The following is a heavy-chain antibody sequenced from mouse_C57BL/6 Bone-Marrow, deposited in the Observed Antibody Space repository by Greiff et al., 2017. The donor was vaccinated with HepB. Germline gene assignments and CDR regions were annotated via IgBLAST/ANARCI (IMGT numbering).Heavy chain of an antibody. CDR3: ARNGIYYYGSSPAWCAY. CDR2: IWSGGST. V-gene: IGHV2-2*01. D-gene: IGHD1-1*01. Sequence: QVQLTESGPGLVQPSQSLSITCTVSGFSLTSYGVHWVRQSPGKGLEWLGVIWSGGSTDYNAAFISRLSISKENSKSQVFFKMNSLQAYDTAIYYCARNGIYYYGSSPAWCAYWGQGTMVTVPA. CDR1: GFSLTSYG. J-gene: IGHJ3*01.